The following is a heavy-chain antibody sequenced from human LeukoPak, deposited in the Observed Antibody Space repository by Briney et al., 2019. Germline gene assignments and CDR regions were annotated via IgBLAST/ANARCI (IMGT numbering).Heavy chain of an antibody. D-gene: IGHD3-16*02. CDR1: GGSISSGDYY. CDR2: IYYSGST. J-gene: IGHJ4*02. Sequence: PSGTLSLTCTVSGGSISSGDYYWSWIRQPPGKGLEWIGYIYYSGSTYYNPSLKSRVTISVDTSKNQLSLKLNSVTAADTAVYYCARYIWGSYPTFEDYWGQGSLVTVSS. V-gene: IGHV4-61*08. CDR3: ARYIWGSYPTFEDY.